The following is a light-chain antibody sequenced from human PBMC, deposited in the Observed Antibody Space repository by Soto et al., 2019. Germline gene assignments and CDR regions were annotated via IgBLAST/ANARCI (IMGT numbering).Light chain of an antibody. CDR2: DAS. J-gene: IGKJ2*01. CDR1: QTVSSNY. Sequence: EIVLTQSPGTLSLSPGERATLSCRASQTVSSNYLAWYQQKPGQAPRLLIFDASSRATVIPDRFSGSGFGTDFTLTISRLEPEDFAVYYCQHYGNSPPNAFGQGTKLEI. V-gene: IGKV3-20*01. CDR3: QHYGNSPPNA.